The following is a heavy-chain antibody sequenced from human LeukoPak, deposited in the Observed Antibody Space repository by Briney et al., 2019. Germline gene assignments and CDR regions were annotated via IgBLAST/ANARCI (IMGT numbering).Heavy chain of an antibody. J-gene: IGHJ4*02. V-gene: IGHV1-2*02. CDR2: SDPKTGAT. CDR1: GYTFTSYY. CDR3: ARANSYDNNGYSPELRY. D-gene: IGHD3-22*01. Sequence: GASVKVSCKASGYTFTSYYIHWLRQAPGQGFEWMGWSDPKTGATKYEHFLGRVTMTNDTSSRTAYMELTSLTFDDKAIYYCARANSYDNNGYSPELRYWGQGTLVTVSS.